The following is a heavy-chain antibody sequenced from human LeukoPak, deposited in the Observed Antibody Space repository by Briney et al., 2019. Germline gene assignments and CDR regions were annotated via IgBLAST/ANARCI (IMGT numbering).Heavy chain of an antibody. D-gene: IGHD2-2*03. CDR3: ARGILGYCSSTSCPEYYFDY. J-gene: IGHJ4*02. V-gene: IGHV4-39*01. Sequence: SETLSLTCTVSGGSISSSSYYWGWIRQPPGKGLEWIGSIYYSGSTYYNPSLKSRVTISVDTSKNQFSLKLSSVTAADTAVYYCARGILGYCSSTSCPEYYFDYWGQGTLVTVSS. CDR2: IYYSGST. CDR1: GGSISSSSYY.